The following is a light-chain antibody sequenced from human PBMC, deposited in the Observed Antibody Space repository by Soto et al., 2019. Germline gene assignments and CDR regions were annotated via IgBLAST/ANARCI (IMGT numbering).Light chain of an antibody. J-gene: IGKJ2*01. CDR3: QQFNSHPT. Sequence: ANQLTQSPSSLSASVGDRVTITCRASQGISSALAWYQQKPGKAPKLLIYDASSLESGVPSRFSGSGSGTDFTLTISSLQPEDFATYYCQQFNSHPTFGQGTKLEIK. CDR2: DAS. V-gene: IGKV1-13*02. CDR1: QGISSA.